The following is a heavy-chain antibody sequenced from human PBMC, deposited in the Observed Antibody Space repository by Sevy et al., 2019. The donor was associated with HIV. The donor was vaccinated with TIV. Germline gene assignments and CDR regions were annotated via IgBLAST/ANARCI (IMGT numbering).Heavy chain of an antibody. J-gene: IGHJ4*02. CDR2: IDSSTNYI. D-gene: IGHD2-15*01. CDR1: GFIFTTHS. CDR3: AKEPSSGPTCYGFDY. V-gene: IGHV3-21*01. Sequence: GGSLRLSCAASGFIFTTHSMNWVRQAPGKGLEWVSSIDSSTNYIFYAASLKGRFTISRDNAENSVYLEMNSLRPEDTAVYYCAKEPSSGPTCYGFDYWGQGTLVTVSS.